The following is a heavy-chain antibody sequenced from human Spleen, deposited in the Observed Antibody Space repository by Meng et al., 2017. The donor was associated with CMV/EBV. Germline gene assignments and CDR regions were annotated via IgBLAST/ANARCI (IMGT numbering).Heavy chain of an antibody. CDR2: INPNSGGT. J-gene: IGHJ4*02. D-gene: IGHD6-6*01. Sequence: ASVKVSCKASGYTFTSYGISWVRQAPGQGLEWMGWINPNSGGTNYAQKFQGRVTMTRDTSISTAHMELSRLRADDTAVHYCARGRGGSSSALLGYWGQGTLVTVSS. CDR3: ARGRGGSSSALLGY. CDR1: GYTFTSYG. V-gene: IGHV1-2*02.